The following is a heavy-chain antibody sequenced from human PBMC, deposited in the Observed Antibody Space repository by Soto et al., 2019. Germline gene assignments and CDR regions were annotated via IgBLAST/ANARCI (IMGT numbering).Heavy chain of an antibody. J-gene: IGHJ3*02. V-gene: IGHV1-2*04. CDR2: INPNSGGT. Sequence: QVRLVQSGPEVRKPGASVKISCEASGYSFTGHYRHWVRQAPGHGLEWMGWINPNSGGTNYAQKFQDWISITRDKALSTVYMDLSSLRSEDTAMYYCAKSDGAEENDAFDIWGQGTMISVS. D-gene: IGHD3-16*01. CDR1: GYSFTGHY. CDR3: AKSDGAEENDAFDI.